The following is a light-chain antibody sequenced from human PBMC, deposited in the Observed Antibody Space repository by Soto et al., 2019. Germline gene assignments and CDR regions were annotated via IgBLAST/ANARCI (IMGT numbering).Light chain of an antibody. Sequence: IVMTPSAAALSVSPGERATLSCRARQVVLTKLAWYQQKPGQAPRLLIYRASTRATGVPARFSGSGSGTEFTLTISSLQSEDFAVYYCQQYNNWLRTFGQGTKVDNK. CDR2: RAS. J-gene: IGKJ1*01. CDR3: QQYNNWLRT. CDR1: QVVLTK. V-gene: IGKV3-15*01.